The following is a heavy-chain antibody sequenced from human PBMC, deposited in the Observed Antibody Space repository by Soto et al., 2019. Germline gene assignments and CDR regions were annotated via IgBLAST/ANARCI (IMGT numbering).Heavy chain of an antibody. Sequence: EVQLVESGGGLVQPEGSLRLSCAASGFTFSSYEMNWVRQARGKGLEWVSYISSGGSTIYYADSVKGRFTISRDNAKSSLYLQMNSLRAEDTAAYYCAREGFSSYGMDVWGQGTTVTVSS. CDR3: AREGFSSYGMDV. V-gene: IGHV3-48*03. CDR1: GFTFSSYE. D-gene: IGHD6-19*01. J-gene: IGHJ6*02. CDR2: ISSGGSTI.